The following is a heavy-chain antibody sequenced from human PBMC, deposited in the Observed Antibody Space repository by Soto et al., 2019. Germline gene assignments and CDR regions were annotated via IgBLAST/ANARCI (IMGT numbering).Heavy chain of an antibody. CDR1: CGSISSYY. CDR3: ARKNYYDTSGYPFDY. CDR2: IYFRGTT. V-gene: IGHV4-59*01. Sequence: ETLSLTCTVSCGSISSYYWSWIRQPPGKGLEWIGYIYFRGTTNYNPSLKSRVTMSADTSKNQFSLKLNSVTAADTAVYYCARKNYYDTSGYPFDYWGQGMMVTVSS. D-gene: IGHD3-22*01. J-gene: IGHJ4*02.